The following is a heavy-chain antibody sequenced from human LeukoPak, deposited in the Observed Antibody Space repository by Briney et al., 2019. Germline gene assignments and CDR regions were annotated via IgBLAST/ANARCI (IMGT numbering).Heavy chain of an antibody. D-gene: IGHD4-17*01. V-gene: IGHV4-59*08. Sequence: KPSETLSLTCTASGGSISSYYWSWIRQPPGKGLEWIGYIYYSGSTNYNPSLKSRVTISVDTSKNQFSLKLSSVTAADTAVYYCARQPYGDFNFDYWGQGTLVTVSS. J-gene: IGHJ4*02. CDR1: GGSISSYY. CDR2: IYYSGST. CDR3: ARQPYGDFNFDY.